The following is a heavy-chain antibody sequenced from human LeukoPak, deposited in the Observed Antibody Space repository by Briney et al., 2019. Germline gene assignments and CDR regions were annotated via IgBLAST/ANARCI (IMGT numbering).Heavy chain of an antibody. Sequence: ASVKVSCKPSGYTFTTYGISWVRQAPGQGLEWMGWISAYNGQTNYAQKFQGRVTMTTDTSTSTAYMELRSLRSDDTAVYYCARELRYYGSGAFDPWGQGTLVTVSS. CDR2: ISAYNGQT. J-gene: IGHJ5*02. V-gene: IGHV1-18*01. CDR3: ARELRYYGSGAFDP. CDR1: GYTFTTYG. D-gene: IGHD3-10*01.